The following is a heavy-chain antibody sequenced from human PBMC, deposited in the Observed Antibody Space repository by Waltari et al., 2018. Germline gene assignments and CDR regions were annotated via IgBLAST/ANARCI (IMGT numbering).Heavy chain of an antibody. CDR3: ATSIVGSLDY. CDR1: GFTFSHYE. CDR2: ISRSGRTM. V-gene: IGHV3-48*03. J-gene: IGHJ4*02. Sequence: EVKLVESGGGLVQPGGSLRLSCAASGFTFSHYEFNWVRQAPGKGLGWVSYISRSGRTMDYADAVKGRLTMSRDDAKNSVYLQMHSLRAEDTAVYYCATSIVGSLDYWGQGNLVTVSS. D-gene: IGHD1-26*01.